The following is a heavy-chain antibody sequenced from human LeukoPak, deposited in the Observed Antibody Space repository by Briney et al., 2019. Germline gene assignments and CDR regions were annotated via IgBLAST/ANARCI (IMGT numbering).Heavy chain of an antibody. J-gene: IGHJ5*02. CDR3: AKWEVLGWFDP. V-gene: IGHV3-30*18. CDR1: GFTFSSYA. D-gene: IGHD1-26*01. CDR2: ISYDGSNK. Sequence: GALRLSCAASGFTFSSYAMSWVRQAPGKGLEWVAVISYDGSNKYYADSVKGRFTISRDNSKNTLYLQMNSLRAEDTAVYYCAKWEVLGWFDPWGQGTLVTVSS.